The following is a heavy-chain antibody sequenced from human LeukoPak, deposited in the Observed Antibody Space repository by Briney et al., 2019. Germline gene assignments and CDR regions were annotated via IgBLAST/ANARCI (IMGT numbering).Heavy chain of an antibody. CDR1: GYTLTELS. J-gene: IGHJ4*02. D-gene: IGHD2-2*01. CDR3: ATLRSGRYCSNTSCSQDY. V-gene: IGHV1-24*01. CDR2: FDPEDGET. Sequence: ASVKVSCKVSGYTLTELSMHWVRQAPGKGLEWMGGFDPEDGETIYAQKFQGRVTMTEDTSTDTAYMELSSLRSEDTAVYYCATLRSGRYCSNTSCSQDYWGQGTLVTVSS.